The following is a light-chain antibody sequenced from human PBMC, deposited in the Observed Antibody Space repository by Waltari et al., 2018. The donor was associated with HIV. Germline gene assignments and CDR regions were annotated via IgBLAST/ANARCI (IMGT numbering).Light chain of an antibody. CDR3: QTWGTGSVV. J-gene: IGLJ2*01. Sequence: QLVLTQSPSASASLGASVKLTCTLSSGHSSYAIAWHQQQPEKGPRYLMKLNSDGSHSKGDGIPDRFAGSSDGAERYLTISSRQSEDEADDYGQTWGTGSVVFGGGTKLTVL. V-gene: IGLV4-69*01. CDR1: SGHSSYA. CDR2: LNSDGSH.